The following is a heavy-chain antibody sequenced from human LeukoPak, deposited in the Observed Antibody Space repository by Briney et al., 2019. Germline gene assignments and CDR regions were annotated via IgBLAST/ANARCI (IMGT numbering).Heavy chain of an antibody. V-gene: IGHV4-4*07. J-gene: IGHJ4*02. Sequence: SETLSLTCTVSDGSISSHYWSWIRQPAGKGLEWIGRIYTSGSTNYNPSLSSRVTMSVDTSKNQFSLNLRSVTAADTAVYYCARSGGSSGWCYFDNWGQGALVTVSS. CDR3: ARSGGSSGWCYFDN. CDR1: DGSISSHY. CDR2: IYTSGST. D-gene: IGHD6-19*01.